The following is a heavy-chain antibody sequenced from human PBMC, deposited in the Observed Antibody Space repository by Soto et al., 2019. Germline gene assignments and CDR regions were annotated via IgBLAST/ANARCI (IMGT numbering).Heavy chain of an antibody. Sequence: PGWSLRLSCAASGFTFSSYAMHWVRQAPGKGLEWVAVISYDGSNKYYADSVKGRFTISRDNSKNTLYLQTNSLRDEDTAVYYCARDGVRAAPGFFIAHYYYGMDVWGQGTTVIVSS. CDR3: ARDGVRAAPGFFIAHYYYGMDV. V-gene: IGHV3-30-3*01. D-gene: IGHD3-10*01. CDR2: ISYDGSNK. CDR1: GFTFSSYA. J-gene: IGHJ6*02.